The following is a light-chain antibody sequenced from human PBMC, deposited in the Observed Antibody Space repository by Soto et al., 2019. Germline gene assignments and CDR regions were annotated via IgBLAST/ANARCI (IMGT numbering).Light chain of an antibody. Sequence: EIVLTQSPGTLSLSPGESAILSCRASQSVNSNYLAWYQQKPGQAPRLLIYDASSRATGVPNRFSGSGSGTDFTLTISSLEPEDFAVYYCHQYGLSPRHPFGQGTKLEIK. CDR2: DAS. CDR1: QSVNSNY. J-gene: IGKJ2*01. V-gene: IGKV3-20*01. CDR3: HQYGLSPRHP.